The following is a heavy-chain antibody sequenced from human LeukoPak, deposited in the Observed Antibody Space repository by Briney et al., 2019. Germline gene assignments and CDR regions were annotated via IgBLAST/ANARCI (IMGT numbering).Heavy chain of an antibody. CDR2: ISWNSDTI. V-gene: IGHV3-9*01. CDR1: GFSLDAHA. Sequence: GGSLRLSCAASGFSLDAHAMHWVRQVPGKGLEWVSGISWNSDTIAYADSVKGRFTIPRDNAQNSLYLQMNSLRAEDTALYYCAKDVSSYGLGSYSYFDYWGQGTLVTVSS. J-gene: IGHJ4*02. D-gene: IGHD3-10*01. CDR3: AKDVSSYGLGSYSYFDY.